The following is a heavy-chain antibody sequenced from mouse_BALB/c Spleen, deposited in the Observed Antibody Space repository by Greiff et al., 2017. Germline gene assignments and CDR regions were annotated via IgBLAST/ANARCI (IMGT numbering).Heavy chain of an antibody. V-gene: IGHV1S81*02. CDR1: GYTFTSYY. J-gene: IGHJ3*01. Sequence: VQLQQSGAELVKPGASVKLSCKASGYTFTSYYMYWVKQRPGQGLEWIGGINPSNGGTNFNEKFKSKATLTVDKSSSTAYMQLSSLTSEDSAVYYCTRSFYGSSLSWFAYWGQGTLVTVSA. D-gene: IGHD1-1*01. CDR2: INPSNGGT. CDR3: TRSFYGSSLSWFAY.